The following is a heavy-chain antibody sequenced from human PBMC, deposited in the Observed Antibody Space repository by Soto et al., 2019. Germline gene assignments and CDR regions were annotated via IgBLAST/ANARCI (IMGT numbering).Heavy chain of an antibody. CDR2: IYWDDDE. D-gene: IGHD5-18*01. CDR1: GFSLSTRGGG. CDR3: AHRPRGYSYHFDY. J-gene: IGHJ4*02. V-gene: IGHV2-5*02. Sequence: QINSKVTGPTLIKPTQTLTHTCTFAGFSLSTRGGGVGWIRQPPGKALEWLAFIYWDDDEGYSPSLKTRLTITKVTSKNQVVLTMTNMDPVDTATYYCAHRPRGYSYHFDYWGQGTLVTVSS.